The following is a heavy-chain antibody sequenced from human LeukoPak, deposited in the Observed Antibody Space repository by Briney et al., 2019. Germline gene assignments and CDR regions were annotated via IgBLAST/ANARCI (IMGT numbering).Heavy chain of an antibody. CDR1: GYTFTGYY. CDR2: INPNSGGT. D-gene: IGHD6-13*01. CDR3: ARNLAAAGDY. J-gene: IGHJ4*02. Sequence: GASVKVSCKASGYTFTGYYMHWVRQAPGQGLERMGWINPNSGGTNYAQKFQGRVTMTRDTSISTVYMELSRLRSDDTAVYYCARNLAAAGDYWGQGALVTVSS. V-gene: IGHV1-2*02.